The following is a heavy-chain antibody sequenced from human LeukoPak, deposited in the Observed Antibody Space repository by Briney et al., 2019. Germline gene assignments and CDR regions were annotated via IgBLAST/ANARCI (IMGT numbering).Heavy chain of an antibody. Sequence: GGSLRLSCTASGFTFGDYAMSWVRQAPGKGLEWVGFIRSKAYGGTTEYAASVKGRFTISRDDSKSIAYLQMNSLKTEDTAVYYCTRAESLGLYSSSCSLYWGQGTLVTVSS. D-gene: IGHD6-13*01. CDR3: TRAESLGLYSSSCSLY. CDR2: IRSKAYGGTT. J-gene: IGHJ4*02. CDR1: GFTFGDYA. V-gene: IGHV3-49*04.